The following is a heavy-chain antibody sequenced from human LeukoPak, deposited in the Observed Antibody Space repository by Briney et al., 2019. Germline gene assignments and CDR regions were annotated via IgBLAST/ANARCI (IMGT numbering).Heavy chain of an antibody. CDR2: ISGSGGST. J-gene: IGHJ5*02. D-gene: IGHD3-9*01. CDR3: ASSLAGFLTGLIIHLGWFDP. CDR1: GFTFSSYA. Sequence: GGSLRLSCAASGFTFSSYAMSWVREAPGKGLEWVSAISGSGGSTYYADSVKGRFTISRDNSKNTLYLQMNSLRAEDTAVYYCASSLAGFLTGLIIHLGWFDPWGQGTLVTVSS. V-gene: IGHV3-23*01.